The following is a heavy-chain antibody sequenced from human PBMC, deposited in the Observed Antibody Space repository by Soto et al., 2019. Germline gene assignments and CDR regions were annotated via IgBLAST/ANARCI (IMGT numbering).Heavy chain of an antibody. Sequence: SETLSLTCTVSGGSISSSSSYWAWIRQPPGRGLEWIGAIYYNGRTYYKPSLKSRVTISVDTSKNQFSLNLSPVAAADWAVYYCARHRRENGIYAQPLDYWGQGTPVTVSS. CDR3: ARHRRENGIYAQPLDY. J-gene: IGHJ4*02. D-gene: IGHD1-1*01. CDR2: IYYNGRT. CDR1: GGSISSSSSY. V-gene: IGHV4-39*01.